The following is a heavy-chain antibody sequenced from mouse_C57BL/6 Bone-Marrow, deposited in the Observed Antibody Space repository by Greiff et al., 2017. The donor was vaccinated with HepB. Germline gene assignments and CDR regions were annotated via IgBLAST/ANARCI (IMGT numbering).Heavy chain of an antibody. CDR2: IYPGGGYT. V-gene: IGHV1-63*01. CDR3: ARTGSNYPYYYAMDY. Sequence: QVQLQQSGAELVRPGTSVKMSCKASGYTFTNYWIGWAKQRPGHGLEWIGDIYPGGGYTNYNAKFKGKATLTADKSSSTAYMQFSSLTSEDSAIYSCARTGSNYPYYYAMDYWGQGTSVTVSS. CDR1: GYTFTNYW. D-gene: IGHD2-5*01. J-gene: IGHJ4*01.